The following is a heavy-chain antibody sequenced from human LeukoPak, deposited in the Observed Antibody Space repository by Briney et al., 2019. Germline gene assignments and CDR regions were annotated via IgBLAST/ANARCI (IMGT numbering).Heavy chain of an antibody. D-gene: IGHD3-22*01. Sequence: GGSLRLSCAASGFTFSTSIMNWVRQAPGKGLEWVSSINDRSDYIYYADSVKGRFTISRDNAKNSLYLQMNSLRAEGTAVYYRAREEDYYDSSGSGAFDIWGQGTMVTVSS. V-gene: IGHV3-21*01. CDR2: INDRSDYI. CDR3: AREEDYYDSSGSGAFDI. CDR1: GFTFSTSI. J-gene: IGHJ3*02.